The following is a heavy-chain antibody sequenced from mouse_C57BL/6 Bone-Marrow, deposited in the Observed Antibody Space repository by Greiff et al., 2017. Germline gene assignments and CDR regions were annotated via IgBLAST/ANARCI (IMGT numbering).Heavy chain of an antibody. CDR3: ARRRDYGIYFDF. V-gene: IGHV8-12*01. J-gene: IGHJ2*01. Sequence: QVTLKESGPGILQSSQTLSLTCSFSGFSLSTSGMGVSWIRQPSGKGLEWLAHTYWADDKRYHPSLKSRLTISKDTSRTQVFLKITSVDTADTATYYCARRRDYGIYFDFWGKGTTLTVSS. D-gene: IGHD2-1*01. CDR2: TYWADDK. CDR1: GFSLSTSGMG.